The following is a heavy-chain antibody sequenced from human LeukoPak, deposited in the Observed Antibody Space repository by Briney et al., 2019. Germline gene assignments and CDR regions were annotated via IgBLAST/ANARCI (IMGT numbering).Heavy chain of an antibody. CDR3: AREGGVYYDSSGYYDY. D-gene: IGHD3-22*01. V-gene: IGHV3-30*03. CDR1: GFTFSSYG. Sequence: GGSLRLSCAASGFTFSSYGMHWVRQAPGKGLEWVAVISYDGSNKYYADSVKGRFTISRDNSKNTLYLQMNSLRAEDTAVYYCAREGGVYYDSSGYYDYWGQGTLVTVSS. J-gene: IGHJ4*02. CDR2: ISYDGSNK.